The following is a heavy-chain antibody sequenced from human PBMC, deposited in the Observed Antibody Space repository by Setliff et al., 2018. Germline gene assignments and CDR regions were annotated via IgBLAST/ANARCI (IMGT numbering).Heavy chain of an antibody. CDR3: ARVGQATVVTAIHGALDY. CDR2: IWDDGGNK. CDR1: GFTFSTYR. V-gene: IGHV3-33*08. D-gene: IGHD2-21*02. J-gene: IGHJ4*02. Sequence: GGSLRLSCAASGFTFSTYRMHWVRQAPGKGLEWVAVIWDDGGNKYHAGSVKGRFTISRDNSKNTLYLQMNSLRPEDTAVYHCARVGQATVVTAIHGALDYWGQGTLVTVSS.